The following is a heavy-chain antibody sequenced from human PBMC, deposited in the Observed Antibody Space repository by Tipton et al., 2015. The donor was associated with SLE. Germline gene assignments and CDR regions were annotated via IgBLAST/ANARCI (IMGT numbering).Heavy chain of an antibody. CDR3: ARGPNWGLDDAFDI. Sequence: TLSLTCTVSGGPLNHGGYYWNYIRQHPGEGLEWIGHITYSGHTLYNPSLQSRVTISVDTSKNQFSLKLTSVTAADTAVYFCARGPNWGLDDAFDIWGQGTMVSVSS. CDR1: GGPLNHGGYY. D-gene: IGHD7-27*01. J-gene: IGHJ3*02. CDR2: ITYSGHT. V-gene: IGHV4-31*03.